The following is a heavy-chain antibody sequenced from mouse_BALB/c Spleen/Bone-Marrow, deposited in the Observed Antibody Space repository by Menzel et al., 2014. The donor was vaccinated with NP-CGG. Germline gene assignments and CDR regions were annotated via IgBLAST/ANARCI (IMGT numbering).Heavy chain of an antibody. CDR1: GYVFSTYW. Sequence: VKLVESGAELVRPGSSVKISCESSGYVFSTYWINWVKQRPGQGLEWIGQIYPGDGDTDYNGKFKDKATLTADKSSNTAYMQLGSLTSEDSAVYFCARGGISVDYWGQGTTLTASS. V-gene: IGHV1-80*01. CDR2: IYPGDGDT. CDR3: ARGGISVDY. J-gene: IGHJ2*01.